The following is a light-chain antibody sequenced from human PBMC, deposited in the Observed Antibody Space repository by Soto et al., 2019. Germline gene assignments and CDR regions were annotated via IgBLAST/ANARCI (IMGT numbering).Light chain of an antibody. V-gene: IGLV1-44*01. CDR3: AAWDGSLKGVV. CDR1: RSNIGTNT. CDR2: NDN. Sequence: QSVPTQAPSASGTPGQRVTISCSGSRSNIGTNTVNWYQQLPGTAPKLLIYNDNQRPSGVPDRFSGSKSDTSASLAISGLQSDDEADYYCAAWDGSLKGVVFGGGTKLTVL. J-gene: IGLJ2*01.